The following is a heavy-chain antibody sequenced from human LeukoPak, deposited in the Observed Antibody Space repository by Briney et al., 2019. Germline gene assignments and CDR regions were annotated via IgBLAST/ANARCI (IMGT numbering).Heavy chain of an antibody. CDR1: AGSVSSGTYY. V-gene: IGHV4-61*01. CDR2: MYYNGST. D-gene: IGHD3-22*01. J-gene: IGHJ3*02. CDR3: ARAPRVTMIIVTPGAFDM. Sequence: SETLSLTCTVSAGSVSSGTYYWCWIRQPPGKGLEWIGYMYYNGSTNYNHSLKSRVTISVDTSKKRISLKLSAVTAADTAMYYCARAPRVTMIIVTPGAFDMWGRGTMVTVSS.